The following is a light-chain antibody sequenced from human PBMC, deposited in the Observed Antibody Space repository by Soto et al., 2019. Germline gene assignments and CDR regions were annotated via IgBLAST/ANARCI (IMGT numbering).Light chain of an antibody. Sequence: QTVVTQDPSLTVSPGGTVTLTCASSTGAVTSGYYPSWFQQKPGQAPRALISSTTNKHSWTPARFSGSLLGGKAALTLSGVQPEDEAEYYCLLYYGGDPLGAFGGGTKLTVL. CDR2: STT. J-gene: IGLJ2*01. CDR3: LLYYGGDPLGA. V-gene: IGLV7-43*01. CDR1: TGAVTSGYY.